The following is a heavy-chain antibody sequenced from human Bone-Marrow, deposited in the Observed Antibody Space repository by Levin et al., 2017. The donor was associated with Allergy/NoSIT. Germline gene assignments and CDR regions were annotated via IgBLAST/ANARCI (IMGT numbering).Heavy chain of an antibody. CDR2: IWYDGSKQ. D-gene: IGHD1-26*01. J-gene: IGHJ3*01. V-gene: IGHV3-33*07. Sequence: GGSLRLSCAASGFNFRSYGMYWVRQAPGKGPEWVALIWYDGSKQSYAASVKGRVAISRDNSNNTLYLQMTTLSAEDTAVYYCARDLDTGRHVGALNVWGPGTMVTVSS. CDR3: ARDLDTGRHVGALNV. CDR1: GFNFRSYG.